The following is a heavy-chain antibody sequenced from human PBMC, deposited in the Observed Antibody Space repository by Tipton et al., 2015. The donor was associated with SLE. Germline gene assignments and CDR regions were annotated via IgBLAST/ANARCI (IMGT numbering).Heavy chain of an antibody. CDR3: ARAPPYSNYVFDL. CDR1: GGSMTGSY. D-gene: IGHD4-11*01. J-gene: IGHJ2*01. V-gene: IGHV4-59*01. CDR2: IYYSGDT. Sequence: TLSLTCTVYGGSMTGSYWSWVRQPPGRGLEWIGSIYYSGDTHYNPSLNSRVTMSADTSKDQFSLRLSSVTTADTAVYYCARAPPYSNYVFDLWGRGTLVTVSS.